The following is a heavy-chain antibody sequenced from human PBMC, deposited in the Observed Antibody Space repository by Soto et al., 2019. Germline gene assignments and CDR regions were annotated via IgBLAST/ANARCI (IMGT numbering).Heavy chain of an antibody. CDR2: ISAYNGNT. V-gene: IGHV1-18*01. CDR3: ARRQCRAGYSGGSCYNQYNWFDP. J-gene: IGHJ5*02. Sequence: QVPLVQSGAEVKKPGASVKVSCKASGYTFTSYGISWVRQAPGQGLEWMGWISAYNGNTNYAQKLQGRVTMTTDTSTSTAYMELRSLRSDDTAVYYCARRQCRAGYSGGSCYNQYNWFDPWGQGTLVTVSS. D-gene: IGHD2-15*01. CDR1: GYTFTSYG.